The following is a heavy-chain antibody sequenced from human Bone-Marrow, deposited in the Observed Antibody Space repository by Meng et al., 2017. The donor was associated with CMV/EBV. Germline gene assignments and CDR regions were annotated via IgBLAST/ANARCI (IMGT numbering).Heavy chain of an antibody. CDR2: MNPNSGNT. CDR1: GYTFTSYD. V-gene: IGHV1-8*03. J-gene: IGHJ6*01. CDR3: ARDAIVVVPAAITDYYYYYGMDV. D-gene: IGHD2-2*01. Sequence: ASVKVSCKASGYTFTSYDINWVRQATGQGLEWMGWMNPNSGNTGYAQKFQGRVTITRNTSISTAYMELSSLRSEDTAVYYCARDAIVVVPAAITDYYYYYGMDVWGQGTTVTGSS.